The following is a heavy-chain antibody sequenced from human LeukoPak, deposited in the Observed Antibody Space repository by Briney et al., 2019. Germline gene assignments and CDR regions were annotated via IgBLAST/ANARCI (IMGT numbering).Heavy chain of an antibody. CDR2: ISSSSSYT. Sequence: GGSLRLSCAASGFTFSDYYMSWIRQAPGKGLEWVSYISSSSSYTNYADSVKGRFTISRDNAKNSLYLQMNSLRAEDTAVYYCARDGPGRGVTDIVYYYYGMDVWGQGTTVTVSS. CDR1: GFTFSDYY. D-gene: IGHD2-15*01. J-gene: IGHJ6*02. V-gene: IGHV3-11*06. CDR3: ARDGPGRGVTDIVYYYYGMDV.